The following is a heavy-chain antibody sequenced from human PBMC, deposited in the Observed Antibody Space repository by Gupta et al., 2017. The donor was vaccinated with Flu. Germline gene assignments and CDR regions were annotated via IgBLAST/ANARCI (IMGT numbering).Heavy chain of an antibody. CDR3: ARGQKDIVGVAAARLSGPSRVYYYYYYMDV. CDR2: IKQDGSAK. Sequence: VQLVESGGGLVQPGGSRRLSCAASGFTFSSCWLSWVRQAPGKGLEWVANIKQDGSAKYYVDSVKGRFTSSRDNAKNSLYLQMNSLRAEDTAVYYCARGQKDIVGVAAARLSGPSRVYYYYYYMDVWGKGTTVTVSS. J-gene: IGHJ6*03. V-gene: IGHV3-7*01. CDR1: GFTFSSCW. D-gene: IGHD2-2*01.